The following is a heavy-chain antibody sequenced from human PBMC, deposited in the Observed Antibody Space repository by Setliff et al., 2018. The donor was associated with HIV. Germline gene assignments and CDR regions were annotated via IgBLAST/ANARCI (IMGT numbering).Heavy chain of an antibody. D-gene: IGHD3-9*01. CDR1: GFTFSNYI. V-gene: IGHV3-23*01. J-gene: IGHJ4*02. CDR2: ITDIGAGT. Sequence: GGSLRLSCAVSGFTFSNYIMDWIRQAPGRGLEWVSTITDIGAGTFYPDSVRGRFTISRDNAKNTLYLQMNSLRVEDTAVYFCARDLRRNFDWFRFRPSDYWGQGTLVTVSS. CDR3: ARDLRRNFDWFRFRPSDY.